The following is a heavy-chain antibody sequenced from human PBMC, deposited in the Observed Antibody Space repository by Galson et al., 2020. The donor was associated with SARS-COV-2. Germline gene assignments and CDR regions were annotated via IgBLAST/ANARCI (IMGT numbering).Heavy chain of an antibody. J-gene: IGHJ4*02. CDR2: IKSKNNGGTI. Sequence: GESLKISCAASGFTFSFAWMSWVRQAPGKGLEWVGRIKSKNNGGTIDYAAPVKGRYTISRDDSKNTLYLEMNSLKTEDTAVYYCTTDRGTNCGGDCHETHSGQGTLVTVSS. D-gene: IGHD2-21*02. CDR1: GFTFSFAW. V-gene: IGHV3-15*01. CDR3: TTDRGTNCGGDCHETH.